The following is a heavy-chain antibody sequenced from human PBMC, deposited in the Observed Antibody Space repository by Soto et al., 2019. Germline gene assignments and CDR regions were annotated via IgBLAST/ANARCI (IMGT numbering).Heavy chain of an antibody. J-gene: IGHJ4*02. CDR2: IRQDGSDT. V-gene: IGHV3-7*01. CDR3: HSGRAVGD. D-gene: IGHD6-19*01. CDR1: GFTFNHYW. Sequence: EVQLVESGGDLVQPGGSLRLSCTVSGFTFNHYWMNWVRQAPGKGLEWLGNIRQDGSDTYYVDSVKGRFTISRDNAKHSLYLPMNTLRAEDTAIYYCHSGRAVGDWGQGTLVTVSS.